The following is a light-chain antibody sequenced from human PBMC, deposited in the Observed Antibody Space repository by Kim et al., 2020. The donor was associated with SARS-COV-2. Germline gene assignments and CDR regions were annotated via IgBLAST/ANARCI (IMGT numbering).Light chain of an antibody. V-gene: IGKV3-11*01. CDR3: QQRSNWPPT. CDR1: QSVSSY. Sequence: LSPGERATLSCRASQSVSSYLAWYQQKPGQAPRLLIYDASNRATGIPARFSGSGSGTDFTLTISSLEPEDFAVYYCQQRSNWPPTFGGGTKVEIK. J-gene: IGKJ4*01. CDR2: DAS.